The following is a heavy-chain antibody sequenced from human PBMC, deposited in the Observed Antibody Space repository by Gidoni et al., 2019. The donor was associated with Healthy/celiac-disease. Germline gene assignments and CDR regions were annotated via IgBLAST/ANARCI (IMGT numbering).Heavy chain of an antibody. J-gene: IGHJ6*02. V-gene: IGHV1-69*01. CDR2: IIPIFGTA. CDR3: ARGTVVVPAATGYYYGMDV. Sequence: QVQLVQSGAEVKKPGSSVKVSCKASGGTFSSYAISWVRQAPGQGLEWMGGIIPIFGTANYEQKFQGRVTITADESTSTAYMELSSLRSEDTAVYYCARGTVVVPAATGYYYGMDVWGQGTTVTVSS. CDR1: GGTFSSYA. D-gene: IGHD2-2*01.